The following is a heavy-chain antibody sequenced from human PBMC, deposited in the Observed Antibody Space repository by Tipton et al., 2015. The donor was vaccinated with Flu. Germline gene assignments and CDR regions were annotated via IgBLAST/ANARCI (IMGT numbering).Heavy chain of an antibody. Sequence: TLSLTCTVSGGSISSGGYYWNWIRQHPGKGLEWIGYIYYSGSTSYSPSLKSRLTMSVDTSKNQFSLNLSSVTAADTAVYYCARDSSGYYHFDYWGQGTLVTVSS. CDR3: ARDSSGYYHFDY. CDR1: GGSISSGGYY. D-gene: IGHD3-22*01. V-gene: IGHV4-31*03. J-gene: IGHJ4*02. CDR2: IYYSGST.